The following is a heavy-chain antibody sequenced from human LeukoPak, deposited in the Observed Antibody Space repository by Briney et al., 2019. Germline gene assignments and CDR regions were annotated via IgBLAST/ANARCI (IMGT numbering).Heavy chain of an antibody. CDR1: GFTFSSYW. J-gene: IGHJ6*02. V-gene: IGHV3-74*01. CDR3: ARDLIAAAGLYYYYYGMDV. CDR2: INNDGSST. Sequence: PGGSLRLSCAASGFTFSSYWMHWVRQAPGKGLVWVSRINNDGSSTSYADSVKGRFTISRDNAKNTLYLQMNSLRAEDTAVYYCARDLIAAAGLYYYYYGMDVWGQGTTVTVSS. D-gene: IGHD6-13*01.